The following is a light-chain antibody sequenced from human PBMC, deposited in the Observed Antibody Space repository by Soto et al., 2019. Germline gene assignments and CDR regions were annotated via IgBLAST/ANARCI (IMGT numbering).Light chain of an antibody. CDR2: DVS. Sequence: QSALTQPASVSGSPGQSITISCTGTSSDVGGYNYVSWYQQHPGKAPKLMIYDVSNRPSGVSNRFSGSKSGNTASLTISGLHAEDEAAYYCSSYTSSSTEVFGGGTQVTVL. CDR1: SSDVGGYNY. CDR3: SSYTSSSTEV. J-gene: IGLJ2*01. V-gene: IGLV2-14*01.